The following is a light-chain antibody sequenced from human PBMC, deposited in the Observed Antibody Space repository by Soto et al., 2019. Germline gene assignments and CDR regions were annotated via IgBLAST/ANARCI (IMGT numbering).Light chain of an antibody. CDR3: QQYGSSPWT. J-gene: IGKJ1*01. CDR1: QSVSSSY. Sequence: ETVLTQSPGTLSLSPGERATLSCRASQSVSSSYLAWYQQKPGQAPRPLIYGASSRTIGIPDRFSGSGSGTDFTLTISTLEPEDVAVYYCQQYGSSPWTFGQGTKVEIK. CDR2: GAS. V-gene: IGKV3-20*01.